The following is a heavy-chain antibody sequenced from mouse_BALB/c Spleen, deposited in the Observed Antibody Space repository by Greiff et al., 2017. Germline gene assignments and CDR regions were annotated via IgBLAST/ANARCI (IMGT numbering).Heavy chain of an antibody. CDR3: ARRDRGDY. D-gene: IGHD3-3*01. CDR2: ISYSGST. CDR1: GYSITSDYA. V-gene: IGHV3-2*02. J-gene: IGHJ2*01. Sequence: EVKLLESGPGLVKPSQSLSLTCTVTGYSITSDYAWNWIRQFPGNKLEWMGYISYSGSTSYNPSLKSRISITRDTSKNQFFLQLNSVTTEDTATYYCARRDRGDYWGQGTTLTVSS.